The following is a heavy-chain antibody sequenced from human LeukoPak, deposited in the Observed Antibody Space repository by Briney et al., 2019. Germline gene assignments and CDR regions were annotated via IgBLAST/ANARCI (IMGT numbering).Heavy chain of an antibody. CDR2: ISSSSSYI. Sequence: PGGSLRLSCAASGFTFSSYSMNWVRQAPGKGLEWVSSISSSSSYIYYADSVKGRFTISRDNAKNSLYLQMNSLRAEDTAVYYCARAVGYYYYMDVWGKGTTVTISS. V-gene: IGHV3-21*01. CDR3: ARAVGYYYYMDV. CDR1: GFTFSSYS. J-gene: IGHJ6*03.